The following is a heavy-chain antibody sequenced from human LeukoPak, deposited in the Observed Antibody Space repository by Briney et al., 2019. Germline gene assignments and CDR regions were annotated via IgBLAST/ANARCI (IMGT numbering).Heavy chain of an antibody. V-gene: IGHV3-30-3*01. CDR1: GFTFSSYA. CDR3: AKDSRETLVAGNFDY. Sequence: GGSLRLSCAASGFTFSSYAMHWVRQAPGKGLEWVAVISYDESNKYYADSVKGRFTISRDNSKNTLYLQMNSLRAEDTAVYYCAKDSRETLVAGNFDYWGQGTLVTVSS. D-gene: IGHD2-15*01. J-gene: IGHJ4*02. CDR2: ISYDESNK.